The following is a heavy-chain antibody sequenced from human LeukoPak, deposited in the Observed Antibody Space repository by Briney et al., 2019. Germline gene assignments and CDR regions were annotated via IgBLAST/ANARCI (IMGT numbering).Heavy chain of an antibody. J-gene: IGHJ3*02. CDR1: GFTFSSSA. V-gene: IGHV3-23*01. D-gene: IGHD1-26*01. CDR3: ATHSGTKSGIGSFDM. CDR2: ISGSGVST. Sequence: GGSLRLSCAASGFTFSSSAMTWVRQAPGKGLEWVSSISGSGVSTYYADSVKGRFTISRDNSKNTVYLQMNSLRADDTANYYCATHSGTKSGIGSFDMWGQGTMVTVSS.